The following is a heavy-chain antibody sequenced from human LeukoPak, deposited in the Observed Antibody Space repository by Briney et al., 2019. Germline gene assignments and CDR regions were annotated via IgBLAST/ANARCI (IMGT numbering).Heavy chain of an antibody. Sequence: ASVTVSCKASGYAFTGYYMHWVRQAPGQGLEWMGWINPNSGGTNYAQKFQGRVTITADESTSTAYMELSSLRSEDTAVYYCATATMVRDVHFDYWGQGTLVTVSS. V-gene: IGHV1-2*02. CDR1: GYAFTGYY. CDR3: ATATMVRDVHFDY. CDR2: INPNSGGT. D-gene: IGHD3-10*01. J-gene: IGHJ4*02.